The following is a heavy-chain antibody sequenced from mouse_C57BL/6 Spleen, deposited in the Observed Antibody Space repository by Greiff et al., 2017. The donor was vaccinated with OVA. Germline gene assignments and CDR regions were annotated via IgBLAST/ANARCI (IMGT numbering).Heavy chain of an antibody. CDR1: GFTFTDYY. Sequence: EVMLVESGGGLVQPGGSLSLSCAASGFTFTDYYMSWVRQPPGKALEWLGFIRNKANGYTTEYSASVKGRFTISRDKSQSILYLQMNALRAEDSATYYCARYKPGTSLLDYWGQGTTLTVSS. J-gene: IGHJ2*01. CDR3: ARYKPGTSLLDY. V-gene: IGHV7-3*01. D-gene: IGHD4-1*01. CDR2: IRNKANGYTT.